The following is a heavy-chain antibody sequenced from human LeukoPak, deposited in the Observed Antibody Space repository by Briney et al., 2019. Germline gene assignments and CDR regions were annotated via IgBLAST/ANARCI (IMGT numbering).Heavy chain of an antibody. Sequence: SETLSLTCAVYGGSFSGYYWSWIRQPPGKGLEWIGEINHSGNTNYNPSLKSRVTISVDTSKNQFSLKLSSVTAADTAVYYCARAYSGSYRRTNWFDPWGQGTLVTVSS. CDR2: INHSGNT. D-gene: IGHD1-26*01. V-gene: IGHV4-34*01. J-gene: IGHJ5*02. CDR1: GGSFSGYY. CDR3: ARAYSGSYRRTNWFDP.